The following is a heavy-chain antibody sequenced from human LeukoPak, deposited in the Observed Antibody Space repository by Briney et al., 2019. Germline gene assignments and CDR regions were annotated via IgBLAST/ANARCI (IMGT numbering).Heavy chain of an antibody. Sequence: SETLSLTCTVSGGSISSYYWGWIRQPPGKGLEWIGSIYYSGSTYYNPSLKSRVTISVDTSKNQFSLKLSSVTAADTAVYYCARVMGMYYYYYMDVWGKGTTVTVSS. J-gene: IGHJ6*03. CDR1: GGSISSYY. CDR3: ARVMGMYYYYYMDV. V-gene: IGHV4-39*07. CDR2: IYYSGST.